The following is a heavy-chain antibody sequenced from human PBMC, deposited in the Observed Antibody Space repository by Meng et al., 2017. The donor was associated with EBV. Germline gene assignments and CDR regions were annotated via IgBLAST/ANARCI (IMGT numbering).Heavy chain of an antibody. CDR2: FLPRLGAP. D-gene: IGHD3-10*01. V-gene: IGHV1-69*01. Sequence: QVQLVGCAAEVKKPGSSVKVSCKPSEGPFIYYAISWVRQAPGQGLEWLGGFLPRLGAPNYAQKFHGRVKITADESTSTHYMDLSSLRSEDTAIYYCASESGRGYTPDYWGQGTLVTVSS. CDR3: ASESGRGYTPDY. J-gene: IGHJ4*02. CDR1: EGPFIYYA.